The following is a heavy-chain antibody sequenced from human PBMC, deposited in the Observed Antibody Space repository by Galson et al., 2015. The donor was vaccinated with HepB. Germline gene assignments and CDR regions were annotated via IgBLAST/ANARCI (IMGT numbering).Heavy chain of an antibody. Sequence: SLRLSCAASGFTFSSYAMSWVRQAPGKGLEWVSAISGSGGSTYYADSVKGRFTISRDNSKNTLYLQMNSLRAEDTAVYYCAKDRGKLLAGTPGHFDYWGQGTLVTVSS. CDR1: GFTFSSYA. CDR3: AKDRGKLLAGTPGHFDY. V-gene: IGHV3-23*01. J-gene: IGHJ4*02. D-gene: IGHD6-19*01. CDR2: ISGSGGST.